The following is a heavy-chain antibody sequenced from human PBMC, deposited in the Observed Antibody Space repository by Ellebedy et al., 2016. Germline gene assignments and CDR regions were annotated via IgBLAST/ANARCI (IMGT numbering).Heavy chain of an antibody. J-gene: IGHJ4*02. CDR1: GYTFTSYA. Sequence: ASVKVSCKASGYTFTSYAMHWVRQAPGQRLEWMGWINAGNGNTKYSQKFQGRVTITRDTSASTAYMELSSLRSEDTAVYYCAASYSGVRYFEWYFDYWGQGTLVTVSS. D-gene: IGHD3-9*01. CDR2: INAGNGNT. V-gene: IGHV1-3*01. CDR3: AASYSGVRYFEWYFDY.